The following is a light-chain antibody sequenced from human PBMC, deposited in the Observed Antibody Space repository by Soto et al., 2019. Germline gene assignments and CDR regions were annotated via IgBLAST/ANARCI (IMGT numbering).Light chain of an antibody. CDR1: SSDVGGYNY. CDR2: DVS. J-gene: IGLJ1*01. Sequence: QSALTQPASVSGSPGQSITISCTGTSSDVGGYNYVSWYQQHPGKAPKLMMYDVSNRPSGVSNRFSGSKSGNTASLTISGLQAEDEADYYCSSYTSSSIFYVFGTGTKLTVL. V-gene: IGLV2-14*01. CDR3: SSYTSSSIFYV.